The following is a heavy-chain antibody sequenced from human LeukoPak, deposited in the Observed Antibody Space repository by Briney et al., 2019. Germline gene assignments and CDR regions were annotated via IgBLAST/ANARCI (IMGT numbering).Heavy chain of an antibody. Sequence: GGSLRLSCADSGFTFSNYWMSWVRQAPGKGLEWVANMNQEGSEKYYVDSVKGRFTISRDNAKNPLYLQMNSPRAEDTAVYYCARESHATFDYWGQGTLVIVSS. CDR1: GFTFSNYW. J-gene: IGHJ4*02. D-gene: IGHD1-26*01. CDR2: MNQEGSEK. CDR3: ARESHATFDY. V-gene: IGHV3-7*01.